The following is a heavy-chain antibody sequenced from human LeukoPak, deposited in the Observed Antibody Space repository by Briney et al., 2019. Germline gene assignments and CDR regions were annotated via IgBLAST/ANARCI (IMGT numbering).Heavy chain of an antibody. Sequence: GGSLRLSCAASGLTFRMPWESDVGAAPGKGLEWGAFIKEDGGEIFYVVSVKGRFTTSRDNAENFLYLQMNSLRAEDTAVYYCARDRGGRSGLDDWGQGTLVIVSS. CDR1: GLTFRMPW. V-gene: IGHV3-7*04. CDR3: ARDRGGRSGLDD. CDR2: IKEDGGEI. D-gene: IGHD2-15*01. J-gene: IGHJ4*02.